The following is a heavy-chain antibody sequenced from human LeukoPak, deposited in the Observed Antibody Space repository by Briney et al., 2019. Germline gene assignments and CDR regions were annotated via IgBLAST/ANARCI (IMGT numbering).Heavy chain of an antibody. V-gene: IGHV3-23*01. Sequence: GGSLRLSCAASGFTFSSHGMNWVRQAPGKGLEWVSGISPSGGITYYTDSVKGRFTISRDNAKNSLYLQMNSLRAEDTAMYYCAREGRGYGDPIDYWGQGTLVTVSS. D-gene: IGHD4-17*01. CDR3: AREGRGYGDPIDY. J-gene: IGHJ4*02. CDR1: GFTFSSHG. CDR2: ISPSGGIT.